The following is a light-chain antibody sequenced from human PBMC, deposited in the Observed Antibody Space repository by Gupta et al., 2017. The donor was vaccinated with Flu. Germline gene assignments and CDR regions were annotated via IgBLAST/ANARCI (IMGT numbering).Light chain of an antibody. CDR2: AAS. CDR1: QSISSY. J-gene: IGKJ1*01. CDR3: QQSYSTPGT. V-gene: IGKV1-39*01. Sequence: GDRVTITCRASQSISSYLNWHQQKPGKAPKLLIYAASSLQGGVPSRFSGSGSGTDCTLTISSLQPEDFATYYCQQSYSTPGTFGQGTKVEIK.